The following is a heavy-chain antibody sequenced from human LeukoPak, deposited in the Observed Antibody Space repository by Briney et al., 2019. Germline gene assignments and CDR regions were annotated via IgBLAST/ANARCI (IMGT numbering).Heavy chain of an antibody. CDR2: INPNSGGT. CDR1: GYTFTGYY. D-gene: IGHD6-6*01. CDR3: ARGGIAARPTYYFDY. V-gene: IGHV1-2*02. J-gene: IGHJ4*02. Sequence: ASVKVSCKASGYTFTGYYMHWVRQAPGQGLEWMGWINPNSGGTNYAQKFQGRVTMTRDTSISTAYMELSRLRSDDTAVYYCARGGIAARPTYYFDYWGQGTLVTVSS.